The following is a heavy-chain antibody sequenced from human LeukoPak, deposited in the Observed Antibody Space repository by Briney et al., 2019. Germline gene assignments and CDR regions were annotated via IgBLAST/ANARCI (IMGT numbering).Heavy chain of an antibody. CDR3: ARDGLTDSSGYTVIDN. Sequence: QTGKSLRLSCAASGFSFSSYAIYWVRQAPGKGLGWVAVIWSDGNNKYYSDSVKGRFTISRDNSNNTLYLEMNSLRAEDTAVYYCARDGLTDSSGYTVIDNWGQGTLVTVSS. D-gene: IGHD3-22*01. CDR1: GFSFSSYA. CDR2: IWSDGNNK. J-gene: IGHJ4*02. V-gene: IGHV3-33*07.